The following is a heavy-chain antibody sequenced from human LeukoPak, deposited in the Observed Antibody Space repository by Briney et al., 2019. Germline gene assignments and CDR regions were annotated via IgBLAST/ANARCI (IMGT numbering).Heavy chain of an antibody. J-gene: IGHJ2*01. D-gene: IGHD3-9*01. V-gene: IGHV1-2*02. CDR1: GYTFTGYY. CDR3: ARDKYDILTGSPWYFDL. CDR2: INPNSGGT. Sequence: ASVKVSCKASGYTFTGYYMHWVRQAPGRGLEWMGWINPNSGGTNYAQKFQGRVTMTRDTSISTAYMELSRLRFDDTAVYYCARDKYDILTGSPWYFDLWGRGTLVTVSS.